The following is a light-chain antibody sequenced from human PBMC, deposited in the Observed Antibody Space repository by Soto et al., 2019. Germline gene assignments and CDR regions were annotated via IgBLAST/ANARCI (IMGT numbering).Light chain of an antibody. V-gene: IGKV3-11*01. J-gene: IGKJ1*01. CDR1: QSVGIY. Sequence: EIVLTQFPATLSLSPGDRATLSCRASQSVGIYLAWYQQKPGQAPRLLIYDASNKATGIPARFSGSGSGTDFTITINSLEPEDFAVYFYQHRSNSTPMWTFVEGTKVEIK. CDR3: QHRSNSTPMWT. CDR2: DAS.